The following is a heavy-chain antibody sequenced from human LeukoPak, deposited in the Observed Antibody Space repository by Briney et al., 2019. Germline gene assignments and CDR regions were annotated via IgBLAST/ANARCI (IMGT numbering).Heavy chain of an antibody. V-gene: IGHV4-59*01. CDR1: GDSMRSYY. CDR3: ARSVYDWDPRYYVDV. D-gene: IGHD3-9*01. CDR2: AYHSGGT. J-gene: IGHJ6*03. Sequence: PSETLSLTCTVSGDSMRSYYWTWIRQSPGKGLEWIGYAYHSGGTSYNPSLKSRVTISVDMSKNQFSLKLTSVTAADTAMYYCARSVYDWDPRYYVDVWGKGTTVTVSS.